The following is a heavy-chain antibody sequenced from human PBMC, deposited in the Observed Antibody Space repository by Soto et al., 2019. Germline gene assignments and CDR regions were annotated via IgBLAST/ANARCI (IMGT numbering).Heavy chain of an antibody. D-gene: IGHD3-16*01. J-gene: IGHJ4*02. Sequence: SETLSLTCTVSGDSISSRSHYWGWIRQPPGKGLEWIGSVYYSGSSYYSPSLNSRVTISVDISKNQLSLKVNSVTAADTAVYYCAIFRQGGLITSFIEVWGPGSLVTVFS. V-gene: IGHV4-39*01. CDR1: GDSISSRSHY. CDR3: AIFRQGGLITSFIEV. CDR2: VYYSGSS.